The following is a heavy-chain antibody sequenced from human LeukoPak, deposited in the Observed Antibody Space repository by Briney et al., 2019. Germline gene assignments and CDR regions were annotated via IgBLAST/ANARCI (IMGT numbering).Heavy chain of an antibody. CDR3: ARGRLQIAAAANWFDP. CDR2: IIPIFGTA. CDR1: GGTFSSYA. J-gene: IGHJ5*02. Sequence: EASVTVSCTASGGTFSSYAISWVRQAPGQGLEWMGGIIPIFGTANYAQKFQGRVTITADKSTSTAYMELRSLRSDDTAVYYCARGRLQIAAAANWFDPWGQGTLVTVSS. D-gene: IGHD6-13*01. V-gene: IGHV1-69*06.